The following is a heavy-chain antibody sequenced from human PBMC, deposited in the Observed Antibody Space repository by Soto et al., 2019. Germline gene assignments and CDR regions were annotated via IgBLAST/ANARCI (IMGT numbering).Heavy chain of an antibody. V-gene: IGHV3-23*01. CDR2: ISGSGGST. CDR3: AKDPGGYFDRLLYVDWFDP. J-gene: IGHJ5*02. D-gene: IGHD3-9*01. Sequence: GGSLRLSCAASGFTFSSYSMNWVRQAPGKGLEWVSAISGSGGSTYYADSVKGRFTISRDNSKNTLYLQMNSLRAEDTAVYYCAKDPGGYFDRLLYVDWFDPWGQGTLVTVSS. CDR1: GFTFSSYS.